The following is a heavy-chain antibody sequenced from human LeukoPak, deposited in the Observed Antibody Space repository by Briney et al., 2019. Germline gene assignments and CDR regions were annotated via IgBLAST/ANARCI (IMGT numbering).Heavy chain of an antibody. CDR3: ASPQDSNSAFDI. V-gene: IGHV1-8*03. CDR1: GYTFTSYD. CDR2: MNPNSGNT. J-gene: IGHJ3*02. Sequence: ASVKVSCKASGYTFTSYDINWVRQATGQGLEWMGWMNPNSGNTGYAQKFQGRVTITRNTSISTAYMELSSLRSEDTAVYYCASPQDSNSAFDIWGQGTMDTVSS. D-gene: IGHD4-11*01.